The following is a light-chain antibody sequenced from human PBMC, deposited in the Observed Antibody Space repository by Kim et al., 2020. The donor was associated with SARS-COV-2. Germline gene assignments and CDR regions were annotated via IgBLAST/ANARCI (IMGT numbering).Light chain of an antibody. J-gene: IGLJ3*02. V-gene: IGLV2-18*02. CDR1: SSDVGSYNR. CDR3: SSYTSSTTWV. CDR2: EVS. Sequence: GQSVTISCTGTSSDVGSYNRVSWYQQPPGTAPKLLIYEVSNRPSGVPDRFSGSKSGNTASLTISGLQAEDEADYYCSSYTSSTTWVFGGGTTLTVL.